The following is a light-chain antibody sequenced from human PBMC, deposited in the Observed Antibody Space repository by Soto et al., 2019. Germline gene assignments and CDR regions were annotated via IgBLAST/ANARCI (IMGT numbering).Light chain of an antibody. CDR2: DNS. V-gene: IGLV1-40*01. CDR3: QSYDSSLSGSWV. J-gene: IGLJ3*02. CDR1: SSNIGARYD. Sequence: QSVLTQPPSVSGAPGQRVTISCTGSSSNIGARYDVHWYQQLPGTAPKLLIYDNSNRPSGVPDRFSGSKSGTSASLAITGLQAEDEADYYCQSYDSSLSGSWVFGGGTQLTV.